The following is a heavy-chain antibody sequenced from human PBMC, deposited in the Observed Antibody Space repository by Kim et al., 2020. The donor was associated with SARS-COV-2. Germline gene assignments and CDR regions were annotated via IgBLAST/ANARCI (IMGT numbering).Heavy chain of an antibody. V-gene: IGHV3-48*02. CDR2: ISSSSSTI. D-gene: IGHD3-22*01. CDR1: GFTFSSYS. J-gene: IGHJ5*02. CDR3: ARDSLPWAYYYDSSGYPYPNWFDP. Sequence: GGSLRLSCAASGFTFSSYSMNWVRQAPGKGLEWVSYISSSSSTIYYADSVKGRFTISRDNAKNSLYLQMNSLRDEDTAVYYCARDSLPWAYYYDSSGYPYPNWFDPWGQGTLVTVSS.